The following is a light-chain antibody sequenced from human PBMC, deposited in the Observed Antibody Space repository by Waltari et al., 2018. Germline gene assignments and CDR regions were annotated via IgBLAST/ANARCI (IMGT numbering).Light chain of an antibody. CDR3: LVWHSTTDHHGV. Sequence: SYVVTQSPSVSVAPGETARITCGGDNIGSKSVHWYQQRPGQAPVLVISYDSDRPSGIPERCSGSNSGNTATRTISWVEADDEADYYCLVWHSTTDHHGVFGGGTKLTVL. CDR2: YDS. J-gene: IGLJ2*01. CDR1: NIGSKS. V-gene: IGLV3-21*04.